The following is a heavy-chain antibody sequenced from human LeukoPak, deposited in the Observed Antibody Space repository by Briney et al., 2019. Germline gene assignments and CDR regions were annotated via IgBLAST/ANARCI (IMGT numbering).Heavy chain of an antibody. CDR1: GFTFSSYS. J-gene: IGHJ6*03. CDR2: MSSSSSYR. D-gene: IGHD6-13*01. CDR3: AKDATAVVGTVYMDV. V-gene: IGHV3-21*01. Sequence: GGSLRLSCAGSGFTFSSYSMNWVRQAPGKGLEWVSSMSSSSSYRYYADSVEGRFTISRDNAKNSLYLQMDSLRAEDTAVYYCAKDATAVVGTVYMDVWGKGTAVTISS.